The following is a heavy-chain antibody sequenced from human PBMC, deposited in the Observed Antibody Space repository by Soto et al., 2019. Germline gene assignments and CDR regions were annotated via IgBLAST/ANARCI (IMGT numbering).Heavy chain of an antibody. CDR2: ISYDGSNK. CDR1: GFTFSSYG. D-gene: IGHD3-10*01. Sequence: GGSLRLSCAASGFTFSSYGMHWVRQAPGKGLEWVAVISYDGSNKYYADSVKGRFTISRDNSKNTLYLQMNSLRAEDTAVYYCAKAQSGYYYYGMDVWGQGTTVTVSS. CDR3: AKAQSGYYYYGMDV. V-gene: IGHV3-30*18. J-gene: IGHJ6*02.